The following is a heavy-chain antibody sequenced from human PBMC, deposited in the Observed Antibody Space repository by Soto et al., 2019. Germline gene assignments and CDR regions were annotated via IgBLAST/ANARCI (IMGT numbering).Heavy chain of an antibody. CDR3: AKGLINGRWYAAD. V-gene: IGHV3-23*01. D-gene: IGHD6-13*01. CDR2: ITDSGTGT. Sequence: EVHLLESGGGLVQPGESLRLSCGASGFTFSSCVMSWVRQAPGKGLEWVSCITDSGTGTYYADSVKGRFTISRDNSKNTTYLQMNNLRAEDTGVYYCAKGLINGRWYAADWGQGTLVTVSS. CDR1: GFTFSSCV. J-gene: IGHJ4*02.